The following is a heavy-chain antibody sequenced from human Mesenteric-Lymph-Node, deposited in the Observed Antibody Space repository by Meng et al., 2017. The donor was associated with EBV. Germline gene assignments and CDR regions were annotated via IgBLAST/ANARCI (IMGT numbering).Heavy chain of an antibody. D-gene: IGHD3-3*01. V-gene: IGHV3-11*01. CDR3: ARWARITPVFDP. Sequence: GELGEYGGVFVKPGGSLTLSCAASGFTFSDYYMTWIRQAPGKGLEWVSYIHRSGRTMYYADSVKGRFTISRDNARNSLYLQMNSLRAEDTAVYYCARWARITPVFDPWGQGTLVTVSS. J-gene: IGHJ5*02. CDR2: IHRSGRTM. CDR1: GFTFSDYY.